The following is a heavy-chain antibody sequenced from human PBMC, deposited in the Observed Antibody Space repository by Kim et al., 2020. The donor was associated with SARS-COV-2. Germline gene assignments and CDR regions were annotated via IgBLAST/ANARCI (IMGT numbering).Heavy chain of an antibody. CDR1: GYNFLYSW. J-gene: IGHJ4*01. CDR2: IYPGDSDT. D-gene: IGHD3-10*01. Sequence: GESLKISCHGSGYNFLYSWIGWVRQMPGKGLDWMGSIYPGDSDTRYSPSFQGQVTISADKSVTTAYLQWTSLKASDTAMYYCARGRAYGAGSYYNGFDYW. CDR3: ARGRAYGAGSYYNGFDY. V-gene: IGHV5-51*01.